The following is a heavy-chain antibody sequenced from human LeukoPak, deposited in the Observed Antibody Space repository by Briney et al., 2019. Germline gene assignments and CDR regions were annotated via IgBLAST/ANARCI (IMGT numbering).Heavy chain of an antibody. Sequence: GGSLRLSCAASGFTFSSYSMNWVRQAPGKGLEWVSSISSSSSYIYYADSVKGRFTISRDNAKNSLYLQMNSLRAEDTAVYYCVRYYDSSGYYLPQYYFDYWGQGTLVTVPS. V-gene: IGHV3-21*01. D-gene: IGHD3-22*01. CDR3: VRYYDSSGYYLPQYYFDY. CDR1: GFTFSSYS. CDR2: ISSSSSYI. J-gene: IGHJ4*02.